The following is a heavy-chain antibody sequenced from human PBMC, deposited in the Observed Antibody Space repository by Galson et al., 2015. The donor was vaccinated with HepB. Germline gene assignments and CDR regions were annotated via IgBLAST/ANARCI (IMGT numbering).Heavy chain of an antibody. V-gene: IGHV1-3*01. J-gene: IGHJ4*02. CDR2: INGGNGDT. Sequence: QSGAEVKKPGESLKISCKASGYSFMRYHMHWVRQAPGQGLEWMGWINGGNGDTKYSQKFQGRLTISRDISASTAYMDLSSLRSEDTAVYYCARVGFDYDSGAFRGLWHWGQGTLVTVSS. CDR3: ARVGFDYDSGAFRGLWH. D-gene: IGHD3-22*01. CDR1: GYSFMRYH.